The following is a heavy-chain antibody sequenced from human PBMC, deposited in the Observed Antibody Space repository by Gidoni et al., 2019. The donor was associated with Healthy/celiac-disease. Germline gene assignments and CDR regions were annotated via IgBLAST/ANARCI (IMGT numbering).Heavy chain of an antibody. D-gene: IGHD3-3*01. CDR2: IKQDGSEK. V-gene: IGHV3-7*01. CDR1: GFTFSSYW. CDR3: ARAVASYYDFWSGQVGYGMDV. Sequence: EVQLVESGGGLVQPGGSLRLSCAASGFTFSSYWLSWVRQAPGKGLEWVANIKQDGSEKYYVDSVKGRFTISRDNAKNSLYLQMNSLRAEDTAVYYCARAVASYYDFWSGQVGYGMDVWGQGTTVTVSS. J-gene: IGHJ6*02.